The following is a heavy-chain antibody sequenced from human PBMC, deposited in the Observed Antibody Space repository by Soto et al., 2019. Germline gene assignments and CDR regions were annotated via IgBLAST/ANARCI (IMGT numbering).Heavy chain of an antibody. CDR1: GFIFSDYW. D-gene: IGHD2-15*01. V-gene: IGHV3-7*01. Sequence: GGSLRLSCAVSGFIFSDYWMTWVRQAPGKGLEWVANIKQDGTEKYYVDSVKGRFTVSRDNAKNSLYLQMTSLRAEDTAMYHCARVVVASNLAFWDSWGQGTLVTVSS. CDR2: IKQDGTEK. J-gene: IGHJ5*01. CDR3: ARVVVASNLAFWDS.